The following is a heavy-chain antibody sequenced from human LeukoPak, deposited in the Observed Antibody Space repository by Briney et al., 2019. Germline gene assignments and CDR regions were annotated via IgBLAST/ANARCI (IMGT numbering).Heavy chain of an antibody. J-gene: IGHJ6*03. D-gene: IGHD5-12*01. CDR2: IIPIFGTA. Sequence: GASVKVSCKASGGTFSSYAISWVRQAPGQGLEWMGGIIPIFGTATYAQKFQGRVTITTDESTSTAYMELSSLRSEDTAVYYCARGLVADYYYYMDVWGKGTTVTVSS. CDR1: GGTFSSYA. CDR3: ARGLVADYYYYMDV. V-gene: IGHV1-69*05.